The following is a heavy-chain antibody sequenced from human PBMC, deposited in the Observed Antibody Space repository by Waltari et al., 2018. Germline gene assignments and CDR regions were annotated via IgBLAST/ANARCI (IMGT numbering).Heavy chain of an antibody. CDR3: AKGGLYHFDY. Sequence: EVQLLESGGDLVKPGGSLRLSCAVSGFTFRNFGMSWVRQAPGKGLEWVAAISCTGDRTYFADSVKGRFTISRDNSKNTLYLQLNNLRVEDTAVYYCAKGGLYHFDYWGQGSLVTVS. CDR1: GFTFRNFG. J-gene: IGHJ4*02. CDR2: ISCTGDRT. V-gene: IGHV3-23*01.